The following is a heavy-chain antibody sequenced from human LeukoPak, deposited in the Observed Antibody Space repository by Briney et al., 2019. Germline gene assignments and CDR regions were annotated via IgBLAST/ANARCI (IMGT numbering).Heavy chain of an antibody. V-gene: IGHV3-20*04. CDR2: INWNGRST. D-gene: IGHD3-22*01. CDR3: ARATHYYDSSGYDY. Sequence: GGSLRLSCAASGFTFSSYWMHWVRQAPGKGLEWVSGINWNGRSTGYADSVKGRFTISRDNAKNSLYLQMNSLRAEDTAFYYCARATHYYDSSGYDYWGQGTLVTVSS. J-gene: IGHJ4*02. CDR1: GFTFSSYW.